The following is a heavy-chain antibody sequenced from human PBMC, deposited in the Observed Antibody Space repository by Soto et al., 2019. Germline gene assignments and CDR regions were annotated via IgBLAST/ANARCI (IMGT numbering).Heavy chain of an antibody. Sequence: AASVTVSCKASGYTFTSYGISRVRQAPGQGLEWMGWISAYNGNTNYAQKLQGRVTMTTDTSTSTAYMELRSLRSDDTAVYYCARDSSSYYYDSSGYPDYWGQGTLVTVSS. D-gene: IGHD3-22*01. CDR2: ISAYNGNT. CDR3: ARDSSSYYYDSSGYPDY. J-gene: IGHJ4*02. V-gene: IGHV1-18*01. CDR1: GYTFTSYG.